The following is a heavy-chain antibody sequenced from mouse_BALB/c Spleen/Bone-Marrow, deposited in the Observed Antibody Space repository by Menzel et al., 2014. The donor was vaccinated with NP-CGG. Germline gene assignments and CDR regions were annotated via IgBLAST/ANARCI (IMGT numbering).Heavy chain of an antibody. CDR1: GYTFTSYW. CDR2: IYPSDSYT. Sequence: QVQLQQPGAELVRPGASVKVSCKASGYTFTSYWINWVKQRPGQGLEWIGNIYPSDSYTNYNQNFKDKATLTVDKSSSTAYMQLSSPTSEDSAVYYCTRQYGNYYAMDYWGQGTSVTVSP. V-gene: IGHV1-69*02. D-gene: IGHD2-10*02. CDR3: TRQYGNYYAMDY. J-gene: IGHJ4*01.